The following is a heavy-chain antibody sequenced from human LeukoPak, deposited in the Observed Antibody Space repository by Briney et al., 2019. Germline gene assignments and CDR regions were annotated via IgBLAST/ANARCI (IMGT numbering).Heavy chain of an antibody. D-gene: IGHD2-15*01. Sequence: PSETLSLTCTVSGGSISSYYWSWIRQPAGKGLEWIGRIYTSGSTNYNPSLKSRVTMSVDTSKNHFSLKLSSVTAADTAVYYCARDEFGCGGGSCYSFFDPWGQGTLVTVSS. J-gene: IGHJ5*02. CDR3: ARDEFGCGGGSCYSFFDP. CDR2: IYTSGST. V-gene: IGHV4-4*07. CDR1: GGSISSYY.